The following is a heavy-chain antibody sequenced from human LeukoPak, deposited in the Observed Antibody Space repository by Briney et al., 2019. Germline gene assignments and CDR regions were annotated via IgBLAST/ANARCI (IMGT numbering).Heavy chain of an antibody. CDR2: IYPGDSDT. Sequence: GESLKISCQGSGSSFTSYWIGWVRQLPGKGLEWMGIIYPGDSDTRYSPSFQGQVTISADKSISTAYLQWSSLKASDTAMYYCARTYYYDSSGYSAFDYWGQGTLVTVSS. CDR1: GSSFTSYW. J-gene: IGHJ4*02. CDR3: ARTYYYDSSGYSAFDY. D-gene: IGHD3-22*01. V-gene: IGHV5-51*01.